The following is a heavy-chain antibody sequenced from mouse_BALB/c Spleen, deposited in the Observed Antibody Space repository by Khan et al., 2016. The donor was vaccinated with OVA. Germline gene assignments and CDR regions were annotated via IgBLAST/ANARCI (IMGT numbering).Heavy chain of an antibody. CDR1: GYTFTSYT. Sequence: VKLLESGAELARPGASVKMSCKASGYTFTSYTIHWIKKRPGQGLEWIGYINPSNDYTNYNQKFKDKATLTTDKYSTTAYLRLSSLTSDDSAVYNCVRDGAYHRNDGWFAYWGQGTLVTVSA. CDR3: VRDGAYHRNDGWFAY. CDR2: INPSNDYT. D-gene: IGHD2-14*01. J-gene: IGHJ3*01. V-gene: IGHV1-4*01.